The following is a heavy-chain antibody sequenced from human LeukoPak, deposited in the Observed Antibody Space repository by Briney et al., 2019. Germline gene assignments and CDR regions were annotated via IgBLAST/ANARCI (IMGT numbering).Heavy chain of an antibody. J-gene: IGHJ2*01. CDR1: GFTVGTKY. Sequence: PGGSLRVSCAASGFTVGTKYMNWVRQAPGKGLEWVSIIYSGGTTYYADSVKGRFTISRDTSKNTLSLQMNSLRAEDTAVYFCARVGDHFHWNLDLWGRGTLVTVSS. CDR2: IYSGGTT. CDR3: ARVGDHFHWNLDL. V-gene: IGHV3-53*01. D-gene: IGHD5-24*01.